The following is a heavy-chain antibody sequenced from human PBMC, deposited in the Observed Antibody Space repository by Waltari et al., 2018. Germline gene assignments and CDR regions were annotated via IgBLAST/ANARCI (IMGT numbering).Heavy chain of an antibody. CDR1: GFTVSSNY. Sequence: EVQLVASGGGLIQPGGSLSLSCAASGFTVSSNYMSWVRQAPGKGLEWVSVIYSGGSTYYADSVKGRFTISRDNSKNTLYLQMNSLRAEDTAVYYCAREGNSSGWYRRNAFDIWGQGTMVTVSS. CDR3: AREGNSSGWYRRNAFDI. J-gene: IGHJ3*02. V-gene: IGHV3-53*01. CDR2: IYSGGST. D-gene: IGHD6-19*01.